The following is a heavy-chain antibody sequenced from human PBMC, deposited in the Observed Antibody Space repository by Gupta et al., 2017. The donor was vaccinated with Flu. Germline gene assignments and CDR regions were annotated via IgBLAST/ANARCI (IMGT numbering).Heavy chain of an antibody. D-gene: IGHD1-20*01. V-gene: IGHV3-33*01. J-gene: IGHJ6*03. CDR1: GFTFSRFG. CDR3: ARISGNWRIYYMDV. CDR2: IWHDGSNK. Sequence: QVQVVESGGGVVQPGRPLRLSCATSGFTFSRFGMHWVRQAPGKGLAWVASIWHDGSNKNYADSVKGRFTISRDNSKNTLYMQINSLRAEDTAVYYCARISGNWRIYYMDVWGRGTTVTVSS.